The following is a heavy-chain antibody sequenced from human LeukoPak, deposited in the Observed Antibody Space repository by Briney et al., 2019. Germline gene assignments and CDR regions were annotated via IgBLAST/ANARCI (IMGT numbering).Heavy chain of an antibody. CDR1: GGTFSSYA. V-gene: IGHV1-69*13. D-gene: IGHD3-16*02. Sequence: ASVKVSCKASGGTFSSYAISWVRQAPGQGLEWMGGIIPIFGTANYAQKFQGRVTITADESTSTAYMELSSLRSEDTAVYYCARDIPRNRWFDPWGQETLVTVSS. CDR3: ARDIPRNRWFDP. J-gene: IGHJ5*02. CDR2: IIPIFGTA.